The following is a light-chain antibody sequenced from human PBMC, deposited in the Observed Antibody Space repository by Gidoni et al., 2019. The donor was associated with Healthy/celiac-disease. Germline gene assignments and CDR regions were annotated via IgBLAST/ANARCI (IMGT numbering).Light chain of an antibody. Sequence: DIQMTQSPSTLSASVGDRVTITCRASQSISSWLAWYQQKPGKAPKLLIYKASSLESGVPSRFSGSGSGTEFTLTISSLQPDDFATYYCQQYNTLGTFXQXTKVEIK. J-gene: IGKJ1*01. CDR3: QQYNTLGT. V-gene: IGKV1-5*03. CDR1: QSISSW. CDR2: KAS.